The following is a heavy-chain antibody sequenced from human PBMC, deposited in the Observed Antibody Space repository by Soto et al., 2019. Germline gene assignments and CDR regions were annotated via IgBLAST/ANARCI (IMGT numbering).Heavy chain of an antibody. CDR2: LNSDGSST. D-gene: IGHD6-19*01. V-gene: IGHV3-74*01. CDR3: AREPLYVSGPLDY. J-gene: IGHJ4*02. CDR1: GFIFSSYW. Sequence: GGSLRLSCAASGFIFSSYWMHWVRRAPGKGLVWVSRLNSDGSSTSYADSVKGRFTISRDNAKNTLYLLMNSLRAEDTAVYYCAREPLYVSGPLDYWGQGTLVTVSS.